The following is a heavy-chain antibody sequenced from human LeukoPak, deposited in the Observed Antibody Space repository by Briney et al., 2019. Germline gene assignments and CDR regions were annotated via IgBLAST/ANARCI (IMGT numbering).Heavy chain of an antibody. Sequence: PSETLSLTCAVSGGSISSGGYSWSWIRQPPGKGLEWIGYIYYSGSTYYNPSLKSRVTISVDTSKNQFSLKLSSVTAADTAVYYCARETSERITMVRGHYYYYMDVWGKGTTVTVSS. J-gene: IGHJ6*03. V-gene: IGHV4-30-4*07. D-gene: IGHD3-10*01. CDR3: ARETSERITMVRGHYYYYMDV. CDR2: IYYSGST. CDR1: GGSISSGGYS.